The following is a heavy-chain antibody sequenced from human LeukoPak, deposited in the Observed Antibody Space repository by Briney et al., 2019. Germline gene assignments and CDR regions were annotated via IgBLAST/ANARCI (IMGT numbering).Heavy chain of an antibody. CDR3: ARGGLYGDYVDY. CDR2: INWNGGST. CDR1: GFTFDDYG. D-gene: IGHD4-17*01. V-gene: IGHV3-20*04. Sequence: PGGSLRLSCAASGFTFDDYGMSWVRQAPGKGLEWVSGINWNGGSTGYADSVKGRFTISRDNAKDSLYLQMNSLRAEDTAVYYCARGGLYGDYVDYWGQGTLVTVSS. J-gene: IGHJ4*02.